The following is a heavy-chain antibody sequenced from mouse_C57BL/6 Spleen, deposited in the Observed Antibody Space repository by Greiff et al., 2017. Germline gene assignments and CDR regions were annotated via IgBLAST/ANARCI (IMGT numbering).Heavy chain of an antibody. CDR1: GFTFSSYT. J-gene: IGHJ1*03. CDR3: ARHADYYGGSYDWYFDV. V-gene: IGHV5-9*01. D-gene: IGHD1-1*01. Sequence: EVQLVESGGGLVKPGGSLKLSCAASGFTFSSYTMSWVRQTPEKRLEWVATISGGGGNTYYPDSVKGRFTISRDNAKNTLYLQMSSLRSEDTALYYCARHADYYGGSYDWYFDVWGTGTTVTVSS. CDR2: ISGGGGNT.